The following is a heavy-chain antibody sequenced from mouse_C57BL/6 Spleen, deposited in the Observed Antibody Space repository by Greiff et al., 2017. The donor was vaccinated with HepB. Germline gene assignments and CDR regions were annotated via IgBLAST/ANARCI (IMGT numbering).Heavy chain of an antibody. Sequence: VQLQQSGAELVRPGASVKLSCTASGFNIKDDYMHWVKQRPEQGLEWIGWIDPENGDTEYASKFQGKATITADTSSNTAYLQLSSLTSEDTAVYYCTTGVYYYGSSYRAMDDWGQGTSVTVAS. CDR2: IDPENGDT. D-gene: IGHD1-1*01. CDR3: TTGVYYYGSSYRAMDD. CDR1: GFNIKDDY. J-gene: IGHJ4*01. V-gene: IGHV14-4*01.